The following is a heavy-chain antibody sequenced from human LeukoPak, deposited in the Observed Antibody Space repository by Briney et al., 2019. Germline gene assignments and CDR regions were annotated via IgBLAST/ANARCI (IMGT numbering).Heavy chain of an antibody. CDR3: AKPARGDYVGRRAFDI. D-gene: IGHD4-17*01. CDR2: MNPNSGNT. CDR1: GYTFTSYD. V-gene: IGHV1-8*01. Sequence: ASVKVSCKASGYTFTSYDINWVRQATGQGLEWMGWMNPNSGNTGYAQKFQGRVTMTRNTSLSTAYMELSSLRSEDTAVYYCAKPARGDYVGRRAFDIWGQGTMVTVSS. J-gene: IGHJ3*02.